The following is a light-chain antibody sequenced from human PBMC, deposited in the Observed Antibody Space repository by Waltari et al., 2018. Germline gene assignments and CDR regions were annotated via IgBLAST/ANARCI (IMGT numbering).Light chain of an antibody. Sequence: DIVMTQSPDSLAVSLGERATINCKSSQTVLYSSHNKNYLAWFQQKPGQPPKLLIYWASTRESGVPDRFNGSGSGTDFTLTINSLQAEDVAVYYCQQYYGSPLTFGGGTKVEIK. CDR1: QTVLYSSHNKNY. J-gene: IGKJ4*01. CDR3: QQYYGSPLT. CDR2: WAS. V-gene: IGKV4-1*01.